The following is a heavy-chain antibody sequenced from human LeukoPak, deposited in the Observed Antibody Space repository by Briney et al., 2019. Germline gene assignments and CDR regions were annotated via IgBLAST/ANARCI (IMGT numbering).Heavy chain of an antibody. J-gene: IGHJ4*02. D-gene: IGHD6-13*01. CDR2: TYYRSKWYN. CDR1: GDSVSSNSAA. Sequence: SQTLSLTCAISGDSVSSNSAAWNWIRQSLSRGLEWLGRTYYRSKWYNDYAVSVKSRITINPDTSKNQFSLQLNSVTPEDTAVYYCASAEIGVAAAGTASFDYWGQGTLVTVSS. CDR3: ASAEIGVAAAGTASFDY. V-gene: IGHV6-1*01.